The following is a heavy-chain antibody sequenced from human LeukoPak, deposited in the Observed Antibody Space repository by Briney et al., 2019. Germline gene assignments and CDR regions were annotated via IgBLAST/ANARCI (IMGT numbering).Heavy chain of an antibody. J-gene: IGHJ4*02. CDR3: TRTFLSGDGYKVGYFDY. D-gene: IGHD5-24*01. V-gene: IGHV3-53*01. CDR2: IYSSGST. CDR1: GLTVSSNY. Sequence: AGGSLRLSCATSGLTVSSNYMSWVRQAPGKGLEWVSLIYSSGSTYYADSVKGRFTISRDNSKNTLFLQMNSLTAEDTAMYYCTRTFLSGDGYKVGYFDYRGQGTLVTVSS.